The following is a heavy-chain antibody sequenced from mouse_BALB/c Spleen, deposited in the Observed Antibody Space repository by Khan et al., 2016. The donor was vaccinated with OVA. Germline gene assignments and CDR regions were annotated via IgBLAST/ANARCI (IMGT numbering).Heavy chain of an antibody. Sequence: EVELVESGPGLVKPSQSLSLTCTVTGYSITSGYAWNWIRQFPGNKLEWMGYISYSGVTSYTPSLKSRISITRDTSKNQFFLQLNSVTTEDTATYYRARGNFYGYYFDYWGQGTT. D-gene: IGHD1-1*01. CDR1: GYSITSGYA. V-gene: IGHV3-2*02. J-gene: IGHJ2*01. CDR3: ARGNFYGYYFDY. CDR2: ISYSGVT.